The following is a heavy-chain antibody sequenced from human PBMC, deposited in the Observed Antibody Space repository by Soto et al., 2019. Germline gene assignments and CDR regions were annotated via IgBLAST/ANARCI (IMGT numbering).Heavy chain of an antibody. CDR1: GFTFSGYI. V-gene: IGHV3-21*01. D-gene: IGHD3-10*01. Sequence: LAGSLSLSCASSGFTFSGYIMNWVRPAPGKGLEWVSSISSSSSYIYYADSVKGRFTISRDNAKNSLYLQMNSLRAEDTAVYYCARDQPGAADYGMDVWGQGTTVTVSS. CDR2: ISSSSSYI. CDR3: ARDQPGAADYGMDV. J-gene: IGHJ6*02.